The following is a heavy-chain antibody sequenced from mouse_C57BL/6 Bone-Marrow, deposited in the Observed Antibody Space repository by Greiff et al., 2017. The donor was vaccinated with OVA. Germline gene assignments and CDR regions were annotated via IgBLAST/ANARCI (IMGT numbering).Heavy chain of an antibody. CDR1: EFTFRSYG. CDR3: AGLIYYYGSSSDYFDY. J-gene: IGHJ2*01. V-gene: IGHV5-6*01. Sequence: VQLKESGGDLVKPGGSLKLSCAASEFTFRSYGMSWVRQTPDKRLEWVATISSGGSCTYYPDTVQGRFTISRDNAKNTLYLQMSSLMSEDTAMYYGAGLIYYYGSSSDYFDYRGQGTTLTAAS. CDR2: ISSGGSCT. D-gene: IGHD1-1*01.